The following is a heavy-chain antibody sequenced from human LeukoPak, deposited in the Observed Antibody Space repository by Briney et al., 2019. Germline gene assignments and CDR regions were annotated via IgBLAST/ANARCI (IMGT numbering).Heavy chain of an antibody. J-gene: IGHJ6*02. V-gene: IGHV1-2*02. D-gene: IGHD1-14*01. CDR3: ARHRIVGHNRGGMDV. CDR2: INPNNGDT. CDR1: TYTFTGYY. Sequence: GASVTVSCKASTYTFTGYYLHWVRQAPGQGLEWMGWINPNNGDTNYAQIFQGRVTMTRDTSISTAYLELSSLRSDDTAVYYCARHRIVGHNRGGMDVWGQGTTVTVSS.